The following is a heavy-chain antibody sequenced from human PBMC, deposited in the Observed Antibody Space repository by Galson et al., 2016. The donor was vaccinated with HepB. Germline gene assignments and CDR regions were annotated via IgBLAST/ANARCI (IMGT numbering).Heavy chain of an antibody. CDR1: GDSISIYY. J-gene: IGHJ4*02. Sequence: SETLSLTCTISGDSISIYYWSWIRQPPGKGLEWIGYIAYNGRTNYNPSLKSRVIISMDTSKNYFSLRLSSVAAADTAVYYCARQTTFGVVTYFDLWGQGTLVTVSS. CDR2: IAYNGRT. D-gene: IGHD3-3*01. CDR3: ARQTTFGVVTYFDL. V-gene: IGHV4-59*01.